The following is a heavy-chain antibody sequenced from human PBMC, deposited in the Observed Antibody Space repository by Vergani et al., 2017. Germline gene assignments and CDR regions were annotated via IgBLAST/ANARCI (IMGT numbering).Heavy chain of an antibody. CDR1: GFTFSSYS. CDR3: ARDGVVVPAAMRGYMDV. V-gene: IGHV3-21*01. J-gene: IGHJ6*03. D-gene: IGHD2-2*01. CDR2: ISSSSSYI. Sequence: EVQLVESGGGLVKPGGSLRLSCAASGFTFSSYSMNWVRQAPGKGLEWVSSISSSSSYIYYADSVKGRFTISRDNAKNSLYLQMNSLRAEDTAVYYCARDGVVVPAAMRGYMDVWGKGTTVTVSS.